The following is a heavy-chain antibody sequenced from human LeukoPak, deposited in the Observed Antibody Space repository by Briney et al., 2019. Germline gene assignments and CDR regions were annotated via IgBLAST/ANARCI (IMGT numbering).Heavy chain of an antibody. V-gene: IGHV5-51*01. CDR1: GYSFTSYW. CDR2: IYPGDSDT. Sequence: GESLKISCKGSGYSFTSYWIGWVRQMPGKGLEWMGIIYPGDSDTRYSPSFQGQVTISADKSISTAYLQWSSLKASDTAMYYCAGHDKTYYYDSSGYYPADYWGQGTLVTVSS. CDR3: AGHDKTYYYDSSGYYPADY. J-gene: IGHJ4*02. D-gene: IGHD3-22*01.